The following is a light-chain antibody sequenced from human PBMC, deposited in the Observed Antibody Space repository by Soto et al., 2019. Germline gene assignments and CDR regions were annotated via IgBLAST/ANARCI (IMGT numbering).Light chain of an antibody. CDR2: GAS. V-gene: IGKV3-20*01. CDR1: QSVTSSY. Sequence: EFVLTQSPGTLSSSPGERATLSCRASQSVTSSYLGWYQQKPGQAPRLLIYGASIRAIGIPDRFSGSGSGTDFTLTISRVGPEDFAVYYCQRDGSSSLFGGGTNVEIK. CDR3: QRDGSSSL. J-gene: IGKJ4*01.